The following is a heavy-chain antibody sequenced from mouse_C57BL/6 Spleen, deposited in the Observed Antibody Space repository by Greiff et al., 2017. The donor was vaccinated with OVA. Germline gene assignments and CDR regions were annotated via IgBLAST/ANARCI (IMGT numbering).Heavy chain of an antibody. Sequence: QVQLQQSGPGLVQPSQSLSITCTVSGFSLTSYGVHWVRQSPGKGLEWLGVIWRGGSTDYNAAFMSRLSITKDNAKSQVFFKMNSLQADDSAIYYCAKNGVYDGYYAMDYWGQGTSVTVSS. J-gene: IGHJ4*01. V-gene: IGHV2-5*01. CDR3: AKNGVYDGYYAMDY. D-gene: IGHD2-3*01. CDR2: IWRGGST. CDR1: GFSLTSYG.